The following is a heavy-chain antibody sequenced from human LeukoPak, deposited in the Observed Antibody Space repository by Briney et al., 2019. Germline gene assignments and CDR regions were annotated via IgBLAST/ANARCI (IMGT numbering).Heavy chain of an antibody. CDR2: IYTSGST. D-gene: IGHD3-10*01. J-gene: IGHJ6*02. CDR1: GGSISSGSYY. V-gene: IGHV4-61*02. CDR3: ARGDYYGSGRRNYYYGMDV. Sequence: SQTLSLTCTVSGGSISSGSYYWSWIRQPAGKGLEWIGRIYTSGSTNYNPSLKSRVTISVDTSKNQFSLKLSSVTAADTAVYYCARGDYYGSGRRNYYYGMDVWGQGTTVTVSS.